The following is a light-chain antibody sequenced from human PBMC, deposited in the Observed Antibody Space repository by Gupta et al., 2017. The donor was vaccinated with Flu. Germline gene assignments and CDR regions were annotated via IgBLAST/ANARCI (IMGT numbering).Light chain of an antibody. V-gene: IGLV2-14*01. CDR2: EVT. CDR3: SAYITTTLDVA. CDR1: SSDVGGYDD. Sequence: QSALTQPASVSGSPGQSITISCTGISSDVGGYDDVSWYQQHPGKAPKLMSYEVTNRPSGVSNRFSGSKSGNTASLTISGLQAEDEADYYCSAYITTTLDVAFGGGTKLTVL. J-gene: IGLJ2*01.